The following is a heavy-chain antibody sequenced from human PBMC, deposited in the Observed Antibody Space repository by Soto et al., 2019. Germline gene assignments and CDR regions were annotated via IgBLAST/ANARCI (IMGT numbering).Heavy chain of an antibody. D-gene: IGHD6-13*01. CDR3: ARHGPDSSSWYQSSINYYYCGMDV. CDR2: IYPGDSDT. V-gene: IGHV5-51*01. J-gene: IGHJ6*02. CDR1: GYSFTSYW. Sequence: PGESLKISCKGSGYSFTSYWIGWVRQMPGKGLEWMGIIYPGDSDTRYSPSFQGQVTISVDKSISTAYLQWSSLKASDTAMYYCARHGPDSSSWYQSSINYYYCGMDVWGQGTTVTVSS.